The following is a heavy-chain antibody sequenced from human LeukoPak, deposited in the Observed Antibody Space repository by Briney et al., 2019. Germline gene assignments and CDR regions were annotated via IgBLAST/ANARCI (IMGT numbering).Heavy chain of an antibody. J-gene: IGHJ4*02. CDR1: GYTFTGYY. Sequence: ASVKVSCKASGYTFTGYYMHWVRQAPGQGLEWMGRINPNSGGTNYAQKFQGRVTMTRDTSITTAYMELSSLRSEDTAVYYCTRRHYGSVSYPDYWGQGTLVTVSS. D-gene: IGHD3-10*01. CDR3: TRRHYGSVSYPDY. CDR2: INPNSGGT. V-gene: IGHV1-2*06.